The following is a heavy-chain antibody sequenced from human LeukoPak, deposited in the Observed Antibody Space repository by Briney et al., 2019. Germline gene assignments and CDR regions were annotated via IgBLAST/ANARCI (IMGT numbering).Heavy chain of an antibody. Sequence: PGGSLRLSCAASGFTFRTYWMHGVRQAPGKGLVWVSRINNYGTFTIYADAVRGSFTHSRDNAKNTLYLQMDSLRAEDTAVYYCAKTNSSWLEFDYWGQGTLVTVSS. CDR3: AKTNSSWLEFDY. J-gene: IGHJ4*02. CDR2: INNYGTFT. CDR1: GFTFRTYW. V-gene: IGHV3-74*01. D-gene: IGHD6-13*01.